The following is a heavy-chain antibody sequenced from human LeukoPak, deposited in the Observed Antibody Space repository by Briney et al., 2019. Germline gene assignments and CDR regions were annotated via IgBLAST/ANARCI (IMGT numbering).Heavy chain of an antibody. Sequence: GGSLRLSCAASGFAFSDYYMSWIRQAPGKGLEWVSYISSSGSTIYYADSVKGRFTISRDNAKNSLYLQMNSLRAEDTAVYYCAREGSSSPDAFDIWGQGTMVTVSS. CDR1: GFAFSDYY. J-gene: IGHJ3*02. CDR2: ISSSGSTI. CDR3: AREGSSSPDAFDI. V-gene: IGHV3-11*01. D-gene: IGHD6-13*01.